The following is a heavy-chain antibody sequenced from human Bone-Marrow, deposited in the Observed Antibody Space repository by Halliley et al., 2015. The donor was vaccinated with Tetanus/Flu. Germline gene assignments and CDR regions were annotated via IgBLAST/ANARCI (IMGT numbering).Heavy chain of an antibody. CDR2: YYYGGNT. Sequence: TLSLTCTLSGGSIGSHFWCWVRQPPGRGLEWIGCYYYGGNTYYNPSLRSPVAISVDTSKNQFSLTSSSVTATDTAVYYCATLGYTSGNSFDHWGQGTPITVSS. D-gene: IGHD2-15*01. CDR1: GGSIGSHF. V-gene: IGHV4-59*08. J-gene: IGHJ4*02. CDR3: ATLGYTSGNSFDH.